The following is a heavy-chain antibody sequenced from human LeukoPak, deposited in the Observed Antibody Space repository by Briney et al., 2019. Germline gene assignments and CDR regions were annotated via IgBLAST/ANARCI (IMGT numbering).Heavy chain of an antibody. CDR2: INPNSGGT. D-gene: IGHD2-15*01. CDR1: GYTFTGYY. CDR3: ARGYCSGGSCYSYVYNYYYYRDV. V-gene: IGHV1-2*06. J-gene: IGHJ6*03. Sequence: ASVKVSCKASGYTFTGYYMHWVRQAPGQGLEWMGRINPNSGGTNYAQKFQGRVSMTRDTAISTDSMELSRLRSDDTAVYYCARGYCSGGSCYSYVYNYYYYRDVWGKGTTVTVSS.